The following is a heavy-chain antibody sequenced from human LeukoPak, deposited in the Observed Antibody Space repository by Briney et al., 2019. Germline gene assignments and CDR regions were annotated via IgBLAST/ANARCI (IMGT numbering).Heavy chain of an antibody. V-gene: IGHV4-34*01. D-gene: IGHD3-10*02. CDR2: INHSGST. CDR3: ARAPVVFRVRYYYYGMDV. Sequence: SETLSLTCAVYGGSFSGYYWSWIRQPPGKGLEWIGEINHSGSTNYNPSLKSRVTISVDTSKNQFSLKLSSVTAADTAVYYCARAPVVFRVRYYYYGMDVWGQGTTVTVSS. CDR1: GGSFSGYY. J-gene: IGHJ6*02.